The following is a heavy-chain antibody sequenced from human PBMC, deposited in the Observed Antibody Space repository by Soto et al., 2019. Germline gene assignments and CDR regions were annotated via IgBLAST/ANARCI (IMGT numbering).Heavy chain of an antibody. J-gene: IGHJ6*02. V-gene: IGHV3-15*07. Sequence: GSLRLSCAASDFTFSNAWMNWVRQAPGKGLEWVGRIKSKTDGGTTDYAAPVEGRFTISRDDSKNTLYLQMNSLKTEDTAVYYCTTDRTYYDFWSGPSIYYYYYGMDVWGQGTTVTVSS. CDR2: IKSKTDGGTT. CDR1: DFTFSNAW. CDR3: TTDRTYYDFWSGPSIYYYYYGMDV. D-gene: IGHD3-3*01.